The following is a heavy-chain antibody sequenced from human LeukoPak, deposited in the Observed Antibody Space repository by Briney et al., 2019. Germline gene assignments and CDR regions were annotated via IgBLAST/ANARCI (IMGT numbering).Heavy chain of an antibody. Sequence: PSETLSLTCTVSGGSISSYYWSWIRQPPGKGLEWIGYIYYSGSTNYNPSLKSRVTISVDTSKNQFSLKLSSVTAADTAVYYCARAIRGYSHDYWGQGTLVTVSS. CDR3: ARAIRGYSHDY. J-gene: IGHJ4*02. D-gene: IGHD5-18*01. CDR1: GGSISSYY. CDR2: IYYSGST. V-gene: IGHV4-59*01.